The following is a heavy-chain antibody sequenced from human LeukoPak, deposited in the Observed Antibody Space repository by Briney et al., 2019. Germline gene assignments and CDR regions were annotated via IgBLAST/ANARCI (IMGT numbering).Heavy chain of an antibody. CDR2: VYYTGST. Sequence: SETLSLTCTVSGGSIGSHYWSWIRQPPGKGLEFIGYVYYTGSTNYNPSLKSRVTISVDAPKHQFSLKLSSVTAADTAVYYCSRVYKAGDWSVPGWYFDLWGRGTLVTVSS. V-gene: IGHV4-59*11. CDR3: SRVYKAGDWSVPGWYFDL. D-gene: IGHD3-3*01. J-gene: IGHJ2*01. CDR1: GGSIGSHY.